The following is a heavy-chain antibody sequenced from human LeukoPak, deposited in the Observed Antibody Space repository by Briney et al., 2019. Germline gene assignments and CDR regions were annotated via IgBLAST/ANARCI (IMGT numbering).Heavy chain of an antibody. V-gene: IGHV3-23*01. D-gene: IGHD1-26*01. Sequence: GGSLRLSCAASGFTFSNYVMTWVRQAPGKGLEWVSAISTSSTGTYYADSVNGRFTISRDDSKNTLYLQMNSLRVDDTAVYYCAPWIVGGFWADYWGQGTLVTVSS. J-gene: IGHJ4*02. CDR2: ISTSSTGT. CDR3: APWIVGGFWADY. CDR1: GFTFSNYV.